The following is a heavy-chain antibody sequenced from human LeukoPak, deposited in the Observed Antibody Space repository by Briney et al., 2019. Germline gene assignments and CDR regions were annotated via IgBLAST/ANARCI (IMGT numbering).Heavy chain of an antibody. CDR2: INHSGST. V-gene: IGHV4-34*01. Sequence: SETLSLTCAVYGGSFSGYYWSWIRQPPGKGLEWIGEINHSGSTNYNPSLKSRVSISIDRSKNQLSLKVISVTAADTAVYYCARDGYYGSGSYYGLNWFDPWGQGTLVTVSS. J-gene: IGHJ5*02. D-gene: IGHD3-10*01. CDR1: GGSFSGYY. CDR3: ARDGYYGSGSYYGLNWFDP.